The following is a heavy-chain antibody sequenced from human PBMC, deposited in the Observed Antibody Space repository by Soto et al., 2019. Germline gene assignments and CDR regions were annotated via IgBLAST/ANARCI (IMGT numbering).Heavy chain of an antibody. CDR2: IYYSGST. Sequence: SETLSLTCTVSGGSISSYYWSWIRQPPGKGLEWIGYIYYSGSTSYNPSLKSRVTISVDTSKNQFSLKLTSVTAADTAVYYCARRTRGYMDAWGKGTTVTVSS. V-gene: IGHV4-59*08. CDR3: ARRTRGYMDA. CDR1: GGSISSYY. J-gene: IGHJ6*03. D-gene: IGHD2-15*01.